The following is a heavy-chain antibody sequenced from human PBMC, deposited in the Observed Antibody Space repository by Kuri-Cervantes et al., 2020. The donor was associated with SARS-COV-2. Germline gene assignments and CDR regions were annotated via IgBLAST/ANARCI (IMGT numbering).Heavy chain of an antibody. V-gene: IGHV3-23*01. CDR3: AKVINSGSWFDP. J-gene: IGHJ5*02. CDR1: GFTFTSYA. Sequence: GGSLRLSCATSGFTFTSYAMSWVRQAPGKGLEWVSTISGGGGSTYYADSVKGRFTISRDNSKNTLYLQMNSLRAEDTAVYYCAKVINSGSWFDPWGQGTLVTVSS. CDR2: ISGGGGST. D-gene: IGHD6-19*01.